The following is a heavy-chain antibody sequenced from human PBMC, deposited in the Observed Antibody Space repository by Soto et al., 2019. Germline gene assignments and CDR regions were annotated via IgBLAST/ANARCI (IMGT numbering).Heavy chain of an antibody. D-gene: IGHD1-7*01. CDR1: GFTVSSNY. CDR2: IYSGGST. Sequence: EVQLVESGGGLVQPGGSLRLSCAASGFTVSSNYMSWVRQSPGKGLEWVSLIYSGGSTYYADSVKGRFTISRDNSKNTLYLQMNTLRVEEMAVYYCAREGELLYWGQGTLVTVSS. J-gene: IGHJ4*02. V-gene: IGHV3-66*01. CDR3: AREGELLY.